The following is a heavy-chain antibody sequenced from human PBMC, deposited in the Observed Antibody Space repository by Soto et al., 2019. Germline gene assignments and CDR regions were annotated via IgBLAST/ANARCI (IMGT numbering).Heavy chain of an antibody. V-gene: IGHV3-48*04. CDR1: GFTFSINS. Sequence: PRGSLRLSCVASGFTFSINSMNWVRQAPGKGLEWVSYINGGSDNINYADSVKGRFTISRDNAKNSLYLQMNSLRAEDTAVYYCARYDSSGYYWPYYYYALDGWG. J-gene: IGHJ6*01. CDR3: ARYDSSGYYWPYYYYALDG. CDR2: INGGSDNI. D-gene: IGHD3-22*01.